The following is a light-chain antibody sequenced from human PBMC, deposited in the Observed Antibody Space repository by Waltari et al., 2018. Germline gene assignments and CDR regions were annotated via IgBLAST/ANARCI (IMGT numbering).Light chain of an antibody. CDR2: DAS. CDR3: QQRSNWYT. V-gene: IGKV3-11*01. CDR1: QSVSIY. J-gene: IGKJ2*01. Sequence: EIVLTQSPATLSLSPGERATLSCRASQSVSIYLAWYQQKPGQSPRLLIYDASNRATGIPARFSGSGSGIDCTLTISSLEPEDFAVYYCQQRSNWYTFGQGTKLEIK.